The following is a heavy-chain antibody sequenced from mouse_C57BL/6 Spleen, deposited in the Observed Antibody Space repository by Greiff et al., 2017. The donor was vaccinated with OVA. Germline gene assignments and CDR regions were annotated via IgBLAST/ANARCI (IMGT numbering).Heavy chain of an antibody. J-gene: IGHJ1*03. V-gene: IGHV1-50*01. CDR3: ARTDGWYFEV. CDR2: IDPSDSYT. Sequence: VQLQQPGAELVKPGASVKLSCKASGYTFTSYWMQWVKQRPGQGLEWIGEIDPSDSYTNYNQKFKGKATLTVDTSSSTAYMQLSSLTSEDSAVYYCARTDGWYFEVWGTGTTVTVSS. CDR1: GYTFTSYW.